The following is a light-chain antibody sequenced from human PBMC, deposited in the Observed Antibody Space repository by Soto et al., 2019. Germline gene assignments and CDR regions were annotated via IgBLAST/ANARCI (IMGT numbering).Light chain of an antibody. J-gene: IGKJ1*01. CDR2: DAF. CDR1: QGIGNY. Sequence: DIQMTQSPSSLSASVGDRVNITCRASQGIGNYLDWYQQKPGKVPKNLIYDAFTLQSGVPSRFSGSGSGTDFTLTISSLQPEDVATYYCQKYYTAPETFGQGTKVEIK. CDR3: QKYYTAPET. V-gene: IGKV1-27*01.